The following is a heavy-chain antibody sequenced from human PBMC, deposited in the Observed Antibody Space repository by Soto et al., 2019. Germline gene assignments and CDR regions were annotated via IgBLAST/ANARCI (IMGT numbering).Heavy chain of an antibody. CDR3: ARGGNRYSNTASGVGGFDF. D-gene: IGHD5-12*01. CDR2: IYYTGTT. CDR1: GVSISSSY. Sequence: SETLSLTCSVSGVSISSSYWIWIRQSPGTGLEWIGYIYYTGTTNYNPSLKRRVTISLDTAKNQFSLNVNSLTTADTAVYFCARGGNRYSNTASGVGGFDFWGQGTLVTVSS. V-gene: IGHV4-59*01. J-gene: IGHJ4*02.